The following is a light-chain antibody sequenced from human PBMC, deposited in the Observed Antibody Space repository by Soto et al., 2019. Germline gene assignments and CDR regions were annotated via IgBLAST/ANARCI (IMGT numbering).Light chain of an antibody. CDR1: RSDVGGYNY. CDR3: CSYTSSSTLV. V-gene: IGLV2-14*01. Sequence: QSALTQPASVSGSPGQSITISCTGTRSDVGGYNYVSWYQQHPGKAPKLMIYDVSNRPSGVSNRFSGSKSGNTASLTISGLPAEDEDDYYCCSYTSSSTLVFGTGTKLTVL. CDR2: DVS. J-gene: IGLJ1*01.